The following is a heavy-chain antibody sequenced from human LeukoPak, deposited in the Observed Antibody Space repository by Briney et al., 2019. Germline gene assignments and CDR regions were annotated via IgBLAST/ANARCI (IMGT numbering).Heavy chain of an antibody. CDR3: ARSDAEGSFSAYYYYYGMDV. V-gene: IGHV3-30-3*01. CDR2: ISYDGSNK. CDR1: GFTFSSYA. D-gene: IGHD3-3*02. J-gene: IGHJ6*02. Sequence: GGSLRLSCAASGFTFSSYAMHWVRQAPGKGLEWVAVISYDGSNKYYADSVKGRFTISRDNSKNTLYLQMNSLRAEDTAVYYCARSDAEGSFSAYYYYYGMDVWGQGTTVTVSS.